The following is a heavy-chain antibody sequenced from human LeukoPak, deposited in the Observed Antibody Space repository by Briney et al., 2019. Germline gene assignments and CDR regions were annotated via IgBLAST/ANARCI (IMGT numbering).Heavy chain of an antibody. D-gene: IGHD3-3*01. J-gene: IGHJ5*02. CDR2: INPSGGST. CDR3: ASSFFWSGYYGPGGFDP. Sequence: ASVTVSCKASGYTFTSYYMHWVRQAPGQGLEWMGIINPSGGSTSYAQKFQGRVTMTRDMSTSTVYMELSSLRSEDTAVYYCASSFFWSGYYGPGGFDPWGQGTLVTVSS. V-gene: IGHV1-46*01. CDR1: GYTFTSYY.